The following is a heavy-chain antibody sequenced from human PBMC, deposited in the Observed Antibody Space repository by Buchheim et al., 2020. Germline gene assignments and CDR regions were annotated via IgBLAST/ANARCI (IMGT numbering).Heavy chain of an antibody. CDR1: GFTFSSYW. V-gene: IGHV3-7*01. Sequence: EVQLVESGGGLVQPGGSLRLSCAASGFTFSSYWMSWVRQAPGKGLEWVANIKQDGSEKYYVDSVKGRFTISRDNAKNSLYLQKNSLRAEDTAVYYCARDGRGSSSPYNWFDPWGQGTL. D-gene: IGHD6-6*01. CDR3: ARDGRGSSSPYNWFDP. CDR2: IKQDGSEK. J-gene: IGHJ5*02.